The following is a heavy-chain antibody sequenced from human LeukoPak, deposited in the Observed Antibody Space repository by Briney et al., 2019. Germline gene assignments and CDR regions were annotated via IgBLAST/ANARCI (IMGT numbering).Heavy chain of an antibody. D-gene: IGHD6-19*01. CDR3: ARAVAVETSFDY. CDR2: IWYDGSNK. CDR1: GFTFSSYG. V-gene: IGHV3-33*01. Sequence: PGGSLRLSCAASGFTFSSYGVHWVRQAPGKGLEWVAVIWYDGSNKYYADSVKGRFTISRDNSKNTLYLQMNSLRAEDTAVYYCARAVAVETSFDYWGQGTLVTVSS. J-gene: IGHJ4*02.